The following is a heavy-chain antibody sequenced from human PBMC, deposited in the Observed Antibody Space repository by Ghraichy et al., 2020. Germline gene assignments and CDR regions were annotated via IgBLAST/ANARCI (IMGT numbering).Heavy chain of an antibody. CDR2: IVPFFGTP. V-gene: IGHV1-69*05. CDR3: ARGRDDIVMVVAATPSYYHYGLDV. Sequence: SVKVSCKPSGGTFSNYAINWVRQAPGQGLEWMGGIVPFFGTPNYAQQFQGRVTLTTDESTSTAYMELSSLRSEDTAVYYCARGRDDIVMVVAATPSYYHYGLDVWGQGTTVTVSS. CDR1: GGTFSNYA. J-gene: IGHJ6*02. D-gene: IGHD2-15*01.